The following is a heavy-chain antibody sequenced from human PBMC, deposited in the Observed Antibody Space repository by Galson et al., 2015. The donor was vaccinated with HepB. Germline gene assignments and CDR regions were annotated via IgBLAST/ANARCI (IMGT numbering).Heavy chain of an antibody. CDR1: GLTFSSYA. Sequence: SLRLSCAASGLTFSSYAMSWVRQAPGKGLEWVSAISGSGGSTYYADSVKGRFTISRDNSKNTLYLQMNSLRAEDTAVYYCANAEWLYHDAFDIWGQGTMVTVSS. V-gene: IGHV3-23*01. J-gene: IGHJ3*02. CDR3: ANAEWLYHDAFDI. D-gene: IGHD3-3*01. CDR2: ISGSGGST.